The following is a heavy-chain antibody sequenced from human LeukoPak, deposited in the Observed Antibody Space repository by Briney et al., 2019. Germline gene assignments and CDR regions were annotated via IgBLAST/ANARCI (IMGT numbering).Heavy chain of an antibody. CDR3: ARDDESTADYGDYYYGMDV. D-gene: IGHD4-17*01. V-gene: IGHV1-69*13. J-gene: IGHJ6*02. CDR1: GGTFSSYA. Sequence: SVKVSCKASGGTFSSYAISWARQAPGQGLEWMGGIIPIFGTANYAQKFQGRVTITADESTSTAYMELSSLRSEDTAVYYCARDDESTADYGDYYYGMDVWGQGTTVTVSS. CDR2: IIPIFGTA.